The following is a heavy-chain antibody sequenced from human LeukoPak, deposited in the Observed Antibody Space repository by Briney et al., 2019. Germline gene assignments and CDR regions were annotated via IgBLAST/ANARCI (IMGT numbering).Heavy chain of an antibody. CDR1: GFTFSSYS. V-gene: IGHV3-21*01. CDR3: ARDSRYYDSSGYYAEIVGY. Sequence: GGPLRLSCAASGFTFSSYSMNWVRQAPGKGLEWVSSISSSSSYIYYADSVKGRFTISRDNAKNSLYLQMNSLRAEDTAVYYCARDSRYYDSSGYYAEIVGYWGQGTLVTVSS. D-gene: IGHD3-22*01. CDR2: ISSSSSYI. J-gene: IGHJ4*02.